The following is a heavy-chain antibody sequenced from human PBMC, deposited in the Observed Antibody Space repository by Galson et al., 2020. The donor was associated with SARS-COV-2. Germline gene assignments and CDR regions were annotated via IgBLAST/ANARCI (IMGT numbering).Heavy chain of an antibody. CDR1: GYTFTNYY. J-gene: IGHJ6*02. V-gene: IGHV1-46*03. Sequence: ASVKVSCKASGYTFTNYYMHWVRQAPGRGLEWMGIINPSGGTKTYAQKFQGRVTMTRDTSTSTVYMALSSLRSEDTAVYYCAREYYYDSSEDYYGIDVWGQGTTVTVSS. D-gene: IGHD3-22*01. CDR3: AREYYYDSSEDYYGIDV. CDR2: INPSGGTK.